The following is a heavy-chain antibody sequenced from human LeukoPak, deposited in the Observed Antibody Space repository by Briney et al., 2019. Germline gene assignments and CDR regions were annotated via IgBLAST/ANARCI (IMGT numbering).Heavy chain of an antibody. V-gene: IGHV1-8*03. CDR1: GYTFTSYD. D-gene: IGHD6-13*01. J-gene: IGHJ4*02. CDR2: MNPNSGNT. CDR3: ARGQKYSSSYGY. Sequence: ASVKVSCKASGYTFTSYDINWVRQATGQGLEWMGWMNPNSGNTGYAQKFQGRVTITRNTSISTAYMELSSLRSEDTAVYYCARGQKYSSSYGYWGQGTLVTVSS.